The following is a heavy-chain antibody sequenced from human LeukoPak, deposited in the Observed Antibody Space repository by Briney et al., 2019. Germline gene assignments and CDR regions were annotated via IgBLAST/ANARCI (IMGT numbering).Heavy chain of an antibody. CDR1: GYSFTSYW. Sequence: ESPKIPRKGSGYSFTSYWYSWVRQISGKGLEWMGIIYPGDSDTRYSPSFQGQVTTSADKSISTAYLQWSSLKASDTAMYYCARKHDYGDFPFDYWGQGTLVTVSS. D-gene: IGHD4-17*01. CDR3: ARKHDYGDFPFDY. J-gene: IGHJ4*02. V-gene: IGHV5-51*01. CDR2: IYPGDSDT.